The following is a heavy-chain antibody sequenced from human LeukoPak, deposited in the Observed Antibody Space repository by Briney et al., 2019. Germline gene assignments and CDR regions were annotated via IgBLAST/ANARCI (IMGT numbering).Heavy chain of an antibody. D-gene: IGHD6-13*01. V-gene: IGHV1-8*01. J-gene: IGHJ5*02. CDR2: RNPNSGNT. Sequence: ASVKVSCKASGYTFTSYDINWVRQATGQGLEWMGWRNPNSGNTGYAQKFQGRVTMTRNTSISTAYMELSSLRSEDTAVYYCARAGLRSSSWYLNWFDPWGQGTLVTVSS. CDR1: GYTFTSYD. CDR3: ARAGLRSSSWYLNWFDP.